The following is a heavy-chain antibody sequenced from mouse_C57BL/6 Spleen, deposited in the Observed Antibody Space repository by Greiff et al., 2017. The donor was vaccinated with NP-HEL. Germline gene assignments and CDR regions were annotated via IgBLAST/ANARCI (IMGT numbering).Heavy chain of an antibody. CDR2: ISSGSSTI. J-gene: IGHJ4*01. CDR3: ARSFYYGSTYAMDY. V-gene: IGHV5-17*01. Sequence: VKLVESGGGLVKPGGSLKLSCAASGFTFSDYGMHWVRQAPEKGLEWVAYISSGSSTIYYADTVKGRFTISRDNAKNTLFLQMTSLRSEDTAMYYCARSFYYGSTYAMDYWGQGTSVTVSS. D-gene: IGHD1-1*01. CDR1: GFTFSDYG.